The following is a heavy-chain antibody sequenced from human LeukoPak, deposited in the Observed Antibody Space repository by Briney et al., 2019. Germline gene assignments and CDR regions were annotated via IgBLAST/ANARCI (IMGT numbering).Heavy chain of an antibody. CDR1: AGSFSGNY. CDR2: INLSGST. J-gene: IGHJ3*02. V-gene: IGHV4-34*01. Sequence: SQTLSLTCAVDAGSFSGNYWSWIRQPPRKGLEWNGEINLSGSTNYNTSLKSRVTISVATPKNQFSLKLSAVPAANTAVYSWPRGSSPHIAVAGKSAFDIWGQGTMVTVSS. D-gene: IGHD6-19*01. CDR3: PRGSSPHIAVAGKSAFDI.